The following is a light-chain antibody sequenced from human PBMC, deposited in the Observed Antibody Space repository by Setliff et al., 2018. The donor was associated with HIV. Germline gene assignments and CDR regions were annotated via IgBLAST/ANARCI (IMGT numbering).Light chain of an antibody. Sequence: QSALTQPRSVSGSPGQSVTISCTGTSSDVGVYNYVSWYQQHPGKAPKLIIYEVRNRPSGVSNRFSGSKSGNTASLTISGLQAEDEADYYCSSYASSNTLPFGTGTKVTVL. CDR3: SSYASSNTLP. J-gene: IGLJ1*01. CDR2: EVR. V-gene: IGLV2-14*01. CDR1: SSDVGVYNY.